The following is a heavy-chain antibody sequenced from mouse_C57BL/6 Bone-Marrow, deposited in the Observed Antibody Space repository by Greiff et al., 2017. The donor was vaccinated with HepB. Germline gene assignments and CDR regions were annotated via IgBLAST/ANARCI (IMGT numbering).Heavy chain of an antibody. Sequence: EVQLQQSGPVLVKPGASVKMSCKASGYTFTDYYMNWVKQSHGKSLEWIGVINPYNGGTSYNQKFKGKATLTVDKSSSTAYMELNSLTSEDSAVYYCARDGIRITTVNYWGQGTTLTVSS. D-gene: IGHD1-1*01. V-gene: IGHV1-19*01. CDR1: GYTFTDYY. CDR3: ARDGIRITTVNY. CDR2: INPYNGGT. J-gene: IGHJ2*01.